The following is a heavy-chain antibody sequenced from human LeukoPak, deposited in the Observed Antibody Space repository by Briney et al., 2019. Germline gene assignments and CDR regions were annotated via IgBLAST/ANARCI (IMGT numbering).Heavy chain of an antibody. CDR3: ARAVGNDVGAFDI. Sequence: ASVKVSYKASGYTFTSYGISWVRQAPGQGLEWMGWISAYNGNTNYAQKLQGRVTMTRDTSTSTVYMELSSLRSEDTAVYYCARAVGNDVGAFDIWGQGTMVTVSS. CDR1: GYTFTSYG. J-gene: IGHJ3*02. V-gene: IGHV1-18*01. CDR2: ISAYNGNT. D-gene: IGHD1-1*01.